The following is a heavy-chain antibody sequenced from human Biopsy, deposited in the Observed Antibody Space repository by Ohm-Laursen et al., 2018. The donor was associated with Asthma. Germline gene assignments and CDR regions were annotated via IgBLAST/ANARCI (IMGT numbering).Heavy chain of an antibody. CDR2: IYYIGST. J-gene: IGHJ4*02. V-gene: IGHV4-30-4*02. CDR1: GGSINIGAYY. Sequence: SDTLSLTCTVSGGSINIGAYYWSWVRQPPGKGLEWIGYIYYIGSTYYNPSLKSRVAISLDTSKNQFSLKLSSVTAADTAVYFCARRGGVRRYFDYWGQGTLVTVSS. CDR3: ARRGGVRRYFDY. D-gene: IGHD3-16*01.